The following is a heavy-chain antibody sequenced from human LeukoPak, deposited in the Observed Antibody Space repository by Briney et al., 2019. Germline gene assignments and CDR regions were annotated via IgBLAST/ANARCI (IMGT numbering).Heavy chain of an antibody. D-gene: IGHD3-9*01. CDR2: IYXXGST. CDR3: ARGPANYDILTGYYHDAFDI. V-gene: IGHV4-59*09. J-gene: IGHJ3*02. Sequence: YIYXXGSTNYNPSLKSRVTISVDTSKNQFSLKLSSVTAADTAVYYCARGPANYDILTGYYHDAFDIWGQGTMVTVSS.